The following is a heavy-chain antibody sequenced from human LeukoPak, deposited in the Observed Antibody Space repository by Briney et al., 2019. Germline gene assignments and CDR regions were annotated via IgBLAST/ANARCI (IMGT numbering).Heavy chain of an antibody. CDR3: AKDPRIVVVMYYFDY. CDR2: ISYDGSNK. Sequence: GGSLRLSCAASGFTFSSYGMHWVRQAPGKGLEWVAVISYDGSNKYYADSVKGRFTISRDNSKNTLYLQMNSLRAEDAAVYYCAKDPRIVVVMYYFDYWGQGTLVTVSS. D-gene: IGHD3-22*01. J-gene: IGHJ4*02. V-gene: IGHV3-30*18. CDR1: GFTFSSYG.